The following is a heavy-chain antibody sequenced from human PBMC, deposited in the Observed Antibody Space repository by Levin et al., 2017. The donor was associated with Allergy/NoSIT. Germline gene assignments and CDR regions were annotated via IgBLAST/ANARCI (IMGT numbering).Heavy chain of an antibody. CDR3: TRAATGNYMSDY. J-gene: IGHJ4*02. D-gene: IGHD4-11*01. V-gene: IGHV3-72*01. CDR1: GFIFSDYY. CDR2: SRNKARSYTT. Sequence: GGSLRLSCAASGFIFSDYYMDWVRQAPGEGLEWIARSRNKARSYTTEYAASVKDRFSVSRDDSTSSLFLQMNSLKTDDTAVYFCTRAATGNYMSDYWGQGTLVTVSS.